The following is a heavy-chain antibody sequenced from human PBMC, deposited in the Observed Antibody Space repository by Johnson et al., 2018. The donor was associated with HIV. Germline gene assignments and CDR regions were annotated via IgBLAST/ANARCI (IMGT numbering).Heavy chain of an antibody. CDR3: ARDREIVGAQTAFDI. J-gene: IGHJ3*02. CDR2: ISTSCSTL. Sequence: VQLVESGGGVVQPGRSLRLSCAASGFTFSTYVLHWVRQAPGKGLEWLSYISTSCSTLYYADSVKGRFTISRDNDKNSLYLQMNSLRAEDTAIYYCARDREIVGAQTAFDIWGQGTMVTVSS. V-gene: IGHV3-48*04. D-gene: IGHD1-26*01. CDR1: GFTFSTYV.